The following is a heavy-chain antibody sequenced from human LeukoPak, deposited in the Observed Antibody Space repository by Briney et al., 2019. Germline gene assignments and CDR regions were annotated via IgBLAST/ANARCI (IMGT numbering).Heavy chain of an antibody. J-gene: IGHJ4*02. CDR3: ARAGSSGWIFDY. CDR1: GGSISSYY. V-gene: IGHV4-59*01. CDR2: IYYSGST. Sequence: PSETLSLTCTVSGGSISSYYWSWIRRPPGKGLEWIGYIYYSGSTNYNPSLKSRVTISVDTSKNQFSLKLSSVTAADTAVYYCARAGSSGWIFDYWGQGTLVTVSS. D-gene: IGHD6-19*01.